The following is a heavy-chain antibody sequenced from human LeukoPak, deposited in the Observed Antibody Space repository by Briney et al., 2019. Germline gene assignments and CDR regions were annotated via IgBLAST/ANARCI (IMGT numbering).Heavy chain of an antibody. V-gene: IGHV3-33*01. CDR2: IWYDRSNR. J-gene: IGHJ6*02. CDR1: GFTFSSCG. D-gene: IGHD5-12*01. CDR3: ARGWLNYYYGMDV. Sequence: GGSLRLSCAASGFTFSSCGMHWVRQAPGKGLEWVAVIWYDRSNRYYADSVKGRFTISRDNSKNTLYLQMNSLRAEDTAVYYCARGWLNYYYGMDVWGQGTTVTVSS.